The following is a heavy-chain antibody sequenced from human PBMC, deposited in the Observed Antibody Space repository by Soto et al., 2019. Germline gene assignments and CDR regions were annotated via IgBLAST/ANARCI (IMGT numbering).Heavy chain of an antibody. CDR2: ISYDGSNK. Sequence: QVQLVESGGGVVQPGRSLRLSCAASGFTFSSYAMLWVRQAPGKGLEWVAVISYDGSNKYYADSVKGRFTISRDNSKNTLYLQMNSLRAEDTAVYYCARDSPDSVVLMVFYFDYWGQGTLVTVSS. CDR1: GFTFSSYA. CDR3: ARDSPDSVVLMVFYFDY. V-gene: IGHV3-30-3*01. D-gene: IGHD2-8*01. J-gene: IGHJ4*02.